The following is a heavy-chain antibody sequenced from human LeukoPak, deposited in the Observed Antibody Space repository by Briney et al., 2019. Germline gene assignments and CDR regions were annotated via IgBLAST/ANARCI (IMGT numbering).Heavy chain of an antibody. CDR2: ISSSGSII. CDR3: AGEEKLWFGELRSSVFDP. V-gene: IGHV3-48*04. Sequence: PGGSLRLSCAASGFTFSSYSMNWVRQAPGKGLEWVSYISSSGSIIYYADSVKGRFTISRDNAKNSLYLQMNSLRAEDTAVYYCAGEEKLWFGELRSSVFDPWGQGTLVTVSS. D-gene: IGHD3-10*01. CDR1: GFTFSSYS. J-gene: IGHJ5*02.